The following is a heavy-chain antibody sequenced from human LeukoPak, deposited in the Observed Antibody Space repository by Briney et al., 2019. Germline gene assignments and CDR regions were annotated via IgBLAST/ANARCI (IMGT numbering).Heavy chain of an antibody. CDR1: GYTFTGYY. CDR2: INPNSGGT. Sequence: ASVKVSCKASGYTFTGYYMHWVRQAPGQGLEWMGWINPNSGGTNYAQKFQGRVTMTRDTSISTAYMELSRLRSDDTAVYYCARESSSGWFVWGSLPFQHWGQGTLVTVSS. D-gene: IGHD6-19*01. V-gene: IGHV1-2*02. CDR3: ARESSSGWFVWGSLPFQH. J-gene: IGHJ1*01.